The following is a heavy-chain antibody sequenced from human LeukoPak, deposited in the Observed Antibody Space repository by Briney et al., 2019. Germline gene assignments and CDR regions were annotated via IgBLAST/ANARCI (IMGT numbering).Heavy chain of an antibody. Sequence: PSETLSLTCTVSGGSISSGSYYWSWIRQPAGKGLEWIGRIYTSGSTNYNPSLKSRVTILIDTSKNQFSLKLNSVTAADTAVYYCARLGGYQVGHYYYYMDVWGKGTTVTVSS. CDR2: IYTSGST. CDR3: ARLGGYQVGHYYYYMDV. D-gene: IGHD3-16*02. V-gene: IGHV4-61*02. J-gene: IGHJ6*03. CDR1: GGSISSGSYY.